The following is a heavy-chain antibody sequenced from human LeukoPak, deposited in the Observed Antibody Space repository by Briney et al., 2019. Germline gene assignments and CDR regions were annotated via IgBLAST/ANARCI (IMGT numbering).Heavy chain of an antibody. Sequence: ASVKVSCKASGYTFTSYDINWVRQATGQGLGWMGWINAGNGNAKYSQKFQGRVTITRDTSASTAYMELSSLRSEDTAVYYCARVAVAGTRWFDPWGQGTLVTVSS. V-gene: IGHV1-3*01. D-gene: IGHD6-19*01. J-gene: IGHJ5*02. CDR3: ARVAVAGTRWFDP. CDR1: GYTFTSYD. CDR2: INAGNGNA.